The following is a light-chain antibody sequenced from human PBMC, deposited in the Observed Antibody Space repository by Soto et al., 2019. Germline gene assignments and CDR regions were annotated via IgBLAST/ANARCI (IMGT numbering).Light chain of an antibody. CDR3: QQRSHWPRT. CDR2: NAS. J-gene: IGKJ1*01. Sequence: EIVLTQSPATLSLSPGERAILSCRASQSVSTFLAWFQQKPGQPPRLLIYNASNRTTGIPARFSGSGSGTDFSLTISSLEPEDFAVYYCQQRSHWPRTFGQGTKVDIK. V-gene: IGKV3-11*01. CDR1: QSVSTF.